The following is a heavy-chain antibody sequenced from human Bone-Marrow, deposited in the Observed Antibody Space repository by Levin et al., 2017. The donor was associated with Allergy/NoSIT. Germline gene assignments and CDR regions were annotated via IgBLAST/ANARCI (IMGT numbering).Heavy chain of an antibody. CDR1: GGSISSGRYY. J-gene: IGHJ6*03. CDR2: IYTTGST. V-gene: IGHV4-61*02. Sequence: ASETLSLTCSVSGGSISSGRYYFTWVRQSAGKGLEWIGRIYTTGSTNYNPSLESRVTISRDTVQKEVYLTLSSVTAADTAVYYCAGDRLASLYYYSMDVWGRGTTVIVSS. CDR3: AGDRLASLYYYSMDV.